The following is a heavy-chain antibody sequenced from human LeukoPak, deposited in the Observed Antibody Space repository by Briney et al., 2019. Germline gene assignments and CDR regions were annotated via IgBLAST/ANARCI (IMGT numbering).Heavy chain of an antibody. J-gene: IGHJ3*02. CDR2: ISWNSGSI. Sequence: GGSLRLSCAASGFTFDDYAMHWVRQAPGEGLEWVSGISWNSGSIGYADSVKGRFIITGDNAKNSLYLQINSLRAEDTPLYYCTKDRESRWYSTNDACDIWGQGTMVTVSS. CDR1: GFTFDDYA. V-gene: IGHV3-9*01. D-gene: IGHD6-19*01. CDR3: TKDRESRWYSTNDACDI.